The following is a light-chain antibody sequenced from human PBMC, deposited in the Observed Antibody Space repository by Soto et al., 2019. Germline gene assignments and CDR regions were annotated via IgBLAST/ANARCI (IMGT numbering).Light chain of an antibody. CDR2: TNT. Sequence: QLVLTQPPSASGTPGQRVTISCSGSSSNIGSNTVYWYQQLPGAAPKLLIYTNTQRPSGVPDRFSGSKSGTSASLAISRLQSEDEAVYYCASWDDRLKGGIFGTGTKLTVL. V-gene: IGLV1-44*01. J-gene: IGLJ1*01. CDR3: ASWDDRLKGGI. CDR1: SSNIGSNT.